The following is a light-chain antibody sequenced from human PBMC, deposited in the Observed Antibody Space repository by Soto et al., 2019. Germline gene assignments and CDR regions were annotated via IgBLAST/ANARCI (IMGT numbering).Light chain of an antibody. CDR1: QSLSSN. J-gene: IGKJ4*01. Sequence: LTQFPYTLSLSPGERATLSCRASQSLSSNSLAWYQQKPGEAPKLLMYVASTLQSGVPSRFSGSGSGTEFTLTISSLQPEDFATYFCQQLNSFPLTFGGGTKVDIK. CDR3: QQLNSFPLT. V-gene: IGKV1-9*01. CDR2: VAS.